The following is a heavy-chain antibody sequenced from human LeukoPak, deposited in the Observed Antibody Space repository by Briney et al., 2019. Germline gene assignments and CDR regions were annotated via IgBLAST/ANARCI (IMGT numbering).Heavy chain of an antibody. D-gene: IGHD3-9*01. V-gene: IGHV3-33*01. CDR1: GFTFSSYG. J-gene: IGHJ4*02. Sequence: GGSLRLSCAASGFTFSSYGMHWVRQAPGKGLEWVAVIWYDGSNRYYADSVKGRFTISRDNSKNTLYLQMNSLRAEDTAVYYCARDGDILTGYYFDYWGQGTLVTVSS. CDR2: IWYDGSNR. CDR3: ARDGDILTGYYFDY.